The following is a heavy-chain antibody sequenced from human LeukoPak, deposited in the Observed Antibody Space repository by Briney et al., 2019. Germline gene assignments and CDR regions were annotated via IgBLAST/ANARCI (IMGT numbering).Heavy chain of an antibody. V-gene: IGHV4-30-2*01. D-gene: IGHD6-19*01. J-gene: IGHJ3*02. Sequence: SETLSLTCTVSGGSISSGGYYWSWIRQPPGKGLEWIGYIYHSGSTYYNPSLKSRVTISVDRSKNQFSLKLSSVTAADTAVYYCARDSPPGIAVAGAFDIWGQGTMVTVSS. CDR2: IYHSGST. CDR3: ARDSPPGIAVAGAFDI. CDR1: GGSISSGGYY.